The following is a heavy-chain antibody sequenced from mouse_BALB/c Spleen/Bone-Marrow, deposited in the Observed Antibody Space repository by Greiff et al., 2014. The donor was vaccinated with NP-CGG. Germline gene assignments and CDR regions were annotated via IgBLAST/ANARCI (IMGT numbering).Heavy chain of an antibody. CDR3: ARRGHGFAWFAY. V-gene: IGHV1-9*01. D-gene: IGHD1-2*01. J-gene: IGHJ3*01. Sequence: QVQLKESGTELMKPGASVKISCKATGYTFSSYWIEWVNQRPGHGLEWIGEILPGSGSTNYNEKFKGKATFTADTSSNTAYMQLSSLTSEDSAVYYCARRGHGFAWFAYWGQGTLVTVPA. CDR2: ILPGSGST. CDR1: GYTFSSYW.